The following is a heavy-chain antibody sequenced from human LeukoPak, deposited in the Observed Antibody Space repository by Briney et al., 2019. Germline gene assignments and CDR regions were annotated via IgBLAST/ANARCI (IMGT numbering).Heavy chain of an antibody. CDR1: GFTFSSYG. V-gene: IGHV3-30*18. CDR2: ISYDGSNK. D-gene: IGHD3-22*01. CDR3: AKVLGYYDSSGYYQEGGFDY. J-gene: IGHJ4*02. Sequence: GGSLRLSCAASGFTFSSYGMHWVRQPPGKGLEWVAVISYDGSNKYYADSVKGRFTISRDNSKNSLYLQMNSLRTEDTALYYCAKVLGYYDSSGYYQEGGFDYWGQGTLVTVSS.